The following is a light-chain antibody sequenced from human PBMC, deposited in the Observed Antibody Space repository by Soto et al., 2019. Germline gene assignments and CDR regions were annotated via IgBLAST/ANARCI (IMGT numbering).Light chain of an antibody. CDR3: CSYAGRSPYV. J-gene: IGLJ1*01. V-gene: IGLV2-23*02. CDR2: EVS. Sequence: SAVTQPATVSGSPGQSITISCTGTSSDVGSYNLVSWYQQHPGKAPKLMIYEVSKRPSGVSNRFSGSKSGNTASLTISGLQAEDEADYYCCSYAGRSPYVFGTGTKVTGL. CDR1: SSDVGSYNL.